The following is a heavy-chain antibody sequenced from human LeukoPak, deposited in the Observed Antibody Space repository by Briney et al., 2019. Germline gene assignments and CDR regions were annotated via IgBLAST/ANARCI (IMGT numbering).Heavy chain of an antibody. J-gene: IGHJ4*02. Sequence: PGGSLRLSCAASGFTFSNYEMNWVRQAPGEGLGWVSYISGSGSTIFYADSVKGRFPISRDNAKDSLYLQMNSLRAEDTAVYYCARVRSGYSHENYFDYWGQGTLVTVSS. CDR1: GFTFSNYE. D-gene: IGHD5-18*01. V-gene: IGHV3-48*03. CDR2: ISGSGSTI. CDR3: ARVRSGYSHENYFDY.